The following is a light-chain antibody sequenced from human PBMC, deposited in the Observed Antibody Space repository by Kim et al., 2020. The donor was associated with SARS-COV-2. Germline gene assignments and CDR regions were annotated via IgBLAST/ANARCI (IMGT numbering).Light chain of an antibody. CDR3: QQYYSSPPLT. CDR2: WAS. V-gene: IGKV4-1*01. J-gene: IGKJ4*01. Sequence: DIVMTQSPDSLAVSLGERATINCKSSQSVLYSSNNMNYLAWFQQKPGQPPKLLIYWASTRESGVPDRFSGSGSETDFTLTISSLQAEDVAVYYCQQYYSSPPLTFGGGTKVEIK. CDR1: QSVLYSSNNMNY.